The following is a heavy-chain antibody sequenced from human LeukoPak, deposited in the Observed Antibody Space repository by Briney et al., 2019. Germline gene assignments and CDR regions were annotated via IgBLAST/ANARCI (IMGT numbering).Heavy chain of an antibody. CDR3: TRIRDAYTLDY. CDR2: IRIKLYGGTT. Sequence: GGSMRLSSTTSAFTFGDYAMSWVRQAPGNGREWVGLIRIKLYGGTTDYAASVKGRFTISRDDSKTIAYLQMNSLKTEDKAVYYCTRIRDAYTLDYWGQGNLVTVSS. D-gene: IGHD5-24*01. CDR1: AFTFGDYA. J-gene: IGHJ4*02. V-gene: IGHV3-49*04.